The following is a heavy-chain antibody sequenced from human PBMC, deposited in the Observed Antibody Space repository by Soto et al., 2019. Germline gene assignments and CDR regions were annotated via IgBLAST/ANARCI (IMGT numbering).Heavy chain of an antibody. CDR2: INHSGST. Sequence: SETLSLTCAVYGGSFSGYYWSWIRQPPGKGLEWIGEINHSGSTNYNPSLKSRVTISVDTSRNQFSLKLSSVTAADTAVYYCATRYSGYDSGIDYWGQGTLVTVSS. CDR3: ATRYSGYDSGIDY. D-gene: IGHD5-12*01. V-gene: IGHV4-34*01. J-gene: IGHJ4*02. CDR1: GGSFSGYY.